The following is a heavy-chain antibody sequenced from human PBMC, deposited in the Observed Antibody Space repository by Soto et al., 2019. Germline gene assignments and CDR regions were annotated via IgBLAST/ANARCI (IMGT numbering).Heavy chain of an antibody. J-gene: IGHJ4*02. CDR3: ARGRKGFSSSCYVD. V-gene: IGHV4-34*01. CDR2: INDSGGT. D-gene: IGHD6-13*01. CDR1: GGSFSGYY. Sequence: SETLSLTCAVYGGSFSGYYWTWIRQPPGKGLEWIGEINDSGGTDYNPSLKSRVTISLDTSKNQLSLKLSSVTAADTAVCYCARGRKGFSSSCYVDWGQGTLVTVSS.